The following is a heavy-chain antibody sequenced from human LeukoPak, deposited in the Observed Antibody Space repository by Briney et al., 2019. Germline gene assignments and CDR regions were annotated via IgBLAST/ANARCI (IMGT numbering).Heavy chain of an antibody. CDR1: GYTFTGYY. CDR3: ARGPSRGYSYGNFDY. J-gene: IGHJ4*02. V-gene: IGHV1-2*04. Sequence: ASVKVSCKASGYTFTGYYMHWVRQAPGQGLEWMGWINPNSGGTNYAQKFQGWVTMTRDTSISTAYMELSRLRSDDTAVYYCARGPSRGYSYGNFDYWGQGTLVTVS. D-gene: IGHD5-18*01. CDR2: INPNSGGT.